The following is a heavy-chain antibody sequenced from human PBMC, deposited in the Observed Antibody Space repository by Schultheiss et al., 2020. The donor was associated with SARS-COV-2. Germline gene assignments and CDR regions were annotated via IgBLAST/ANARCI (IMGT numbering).Heavy chain of an antibody. CDR1: GGSISSGDYY. CDR2: IYYSGST. J-gene: IGHJ4*02. D-gene: IGHD6-19*01. Sequence: SETLSLTCTVSGGSISSGDYYWSWIRQPPGKGLEWIGYIYYSGSTYYNPSLKSRVTISVDTSKNQFSLKLSSVTAADTAVYYCARQGRSIAVAAYWGQGTLVTVSS. CDR3: ARQGRSIAVAAY. V-gene: IGHV4-30-4*01.